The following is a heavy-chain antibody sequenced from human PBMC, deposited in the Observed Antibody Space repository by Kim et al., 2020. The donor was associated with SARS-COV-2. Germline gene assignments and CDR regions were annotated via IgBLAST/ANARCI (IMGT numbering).Heavy chain of an antibody. Sequence: GGSLRLSCAASGFTFGDYVMHWVRQAPGKGLEWVSGISWNSGSIGYADSVKGRFTISRDNAKNSLYLQMNSLRAEDTALYYCAKEGVGATHFDYWGQGTL. CDR1: GFTFGDYV. V-gene: IGHV3-9*01. J-gene: IGHJ4*02. CDR3: AKEGVGATHFDY. CDR2: ISWNSGSI. D-gene: IGHD1-26*01.